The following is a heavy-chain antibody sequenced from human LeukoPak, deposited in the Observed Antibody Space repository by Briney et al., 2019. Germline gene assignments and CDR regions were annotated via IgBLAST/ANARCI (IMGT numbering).Heavy chain of an antibody. CDR3: ARETNFDSSGPSQDF. CDR2: INPSGGTT. CDR1: GYTFTRHY. J-gene: IGHJ4*02. V-gene: IGHV1-46*01. D-gene: IGHD3-22*01. Sequence: GASVKVSCKASGYTFTRHYMHWVRQAPGQGLEWMAIINPSGGTTSYAQNYEGRVTVTRDMSTSTVYMELSSLRSEDTAVYYCARETNFDSSGPSQDFWGQGTLVTVSS.